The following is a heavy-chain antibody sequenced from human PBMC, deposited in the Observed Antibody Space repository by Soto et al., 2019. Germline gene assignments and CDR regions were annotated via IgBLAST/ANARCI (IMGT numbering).Heavy chain of an antibody. V-gene: IGHV1-2*04. Sequence: ASVKVSCKASGYTFTGYYMHWVRQAPGQGLEWMGWINPNSGGTNYAQKFQGWVTMTRDTSISTAYMELSRLRSDDTAVYYCARDCSSPSCLDAFDIWGQGTMVTVSS. CDR1: GYTFTGYY. CDR2: INPNSGGT. D-gene: IGHD2-2*01. CDR3: ARDCSSPSCLDAFDI. J-gene: IGHJ3*02.